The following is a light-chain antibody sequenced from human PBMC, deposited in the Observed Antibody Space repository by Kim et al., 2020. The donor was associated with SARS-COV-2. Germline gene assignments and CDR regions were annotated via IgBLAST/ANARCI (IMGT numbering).Light chain of an antibody. J-gene: IGKJ3*01. CDR3: QQYDNLPRWT. Sequence: DIQMTQSPSSLSASVGDRVTITCQASQDISNYLNWYQQKPGKAPKLLIYDASNLETGVPSRFSGSGSGTDFIFTISSLQPEDIATYYCQQYDNLPRWTFGPGTKVDIK. V-gene: IGKV1-33*01. CDR2: DAS. CDR1: QDISNY.